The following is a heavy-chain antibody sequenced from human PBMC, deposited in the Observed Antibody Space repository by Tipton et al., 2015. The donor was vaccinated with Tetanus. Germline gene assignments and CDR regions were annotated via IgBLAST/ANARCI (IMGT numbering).Heavy chain of an antibody. Sequence: SLRLSCAASGFTFNNYAMSWVRQAPGKGLEWVSSIFNYGGTYSADSVKGRFTISRDNSKNTLYLQMNSLRAEDTAVYYCGGFSFSDDLDIWGRGTMVTVSS. V-gene: IGHV3-23*05. CDR3: GGFSFSDDLDI. D-gene: IGHD2-15*01. CDR1: GFTFNNYA. CDR2: IFNYGGT. J-gene: IGHJ3*02.